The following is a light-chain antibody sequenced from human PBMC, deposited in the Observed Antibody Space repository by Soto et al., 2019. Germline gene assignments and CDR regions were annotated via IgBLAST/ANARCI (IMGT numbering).Light chain of an antibody. Sequence: DTQLTQSPSFLSASVGDRVTIACRASQDVSRSVGWYQQKPGTAPKLLISAASTLNSGVPSRFSGSGSGTDFTLTISSLQPEDFATYYCQQFDDYPFTFGPGTKVDIK. CDR1: QDVSRS. V-gene: IGKV1-9*01. J-gene: IGKJ3*01. CDR2: AAS. CDR3: QQFDDYPFT.